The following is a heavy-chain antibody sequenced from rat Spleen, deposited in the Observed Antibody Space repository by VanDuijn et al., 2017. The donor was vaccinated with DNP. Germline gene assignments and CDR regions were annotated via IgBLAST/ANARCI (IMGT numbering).Heavy chain of an antibody. Sequence: EVQLQESGPGLVKPSQSLSLTCSVTAYSITTNYWGWIRKFPGNKMEWVGHISYSGSTSHNPSLKSRISITRDTSKNQFFLQLNSVTAADTATYYCARWGDYFDYWGQGVMVTVSS. CDR2: ISYSGST. CDR3: ARWGDYFDY. CDR1: AYSITTNY. V-gene: IGHV3-1*01. J-gene: IGHJ2*01.